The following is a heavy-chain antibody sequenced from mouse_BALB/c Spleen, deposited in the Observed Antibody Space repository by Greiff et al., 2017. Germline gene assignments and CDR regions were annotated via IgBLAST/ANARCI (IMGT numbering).Heavy chain of an antibody. V-gene: IGHV1-69*02. CDR3: SRMVDCDSYYAMDY. CDR2: IYPSDSYT. J-gene: IGHJ4*01. CDR1: GYTFTSYW. Sequence: QVQLQQPGPELVRPGASVKLSCKASGYTFTSYWINWVKQRPGQGLEWIGNIYPSDSYTNYNQKFTDKATLTVDKSSSTAYMQLSSPTSEDAAVYYCSRMVDCDSYYAMDYWGQGTSVTVSS. D-gene: IGHD1-1*02.